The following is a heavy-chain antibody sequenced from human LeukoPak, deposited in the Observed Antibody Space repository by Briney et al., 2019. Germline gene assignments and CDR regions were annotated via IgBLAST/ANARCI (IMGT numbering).Heavy chain of an antibody. J-gene: IGHJ5*02. Sequence: PSETLSLTCTVSGASVSGSAYYWGWIRQPPGKGLEWIGSIYHSGSTYYNPSLKSRVTISVDTSKNQFSLKLSSVTAADTAVYYCARPKYNWNYNWFDPWGQGTLVTVSS. D-gene: IGHD1-20*01. CDR1: GASVSGSAYY. V-gene: IGHV4-39*07. CDR2: IYHSGST. CDR3: ARPKYNWNYNWFDP.